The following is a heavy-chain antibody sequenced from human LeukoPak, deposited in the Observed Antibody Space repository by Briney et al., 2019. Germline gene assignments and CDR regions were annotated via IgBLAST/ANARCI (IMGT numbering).Heavy chain of an antibody. J-gene: IGHJ4*02. CDR3: ARQGDDSSGRQNLFDY. CDR2: IYTSGST. V-gene: IGHV4-4*09. Sequence: SETLSLTCAVSGGSISSYYWSWIRQPPGKGLEWIGYIYTSGSTNYNPSLKSRVAISVDTSKNQFSLKLSSVTAADTAVYYCARQGDDSSGRQNLFDYWGQGTLVTVSS. D-gene: IGHD3-22*01. CDR1: GGSISSYY.